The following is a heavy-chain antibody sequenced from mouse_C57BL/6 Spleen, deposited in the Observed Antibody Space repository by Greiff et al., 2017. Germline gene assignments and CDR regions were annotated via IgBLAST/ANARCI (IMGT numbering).Heavy chain of an antibody. D-gene: IGHD3-3*01. CDR2: IDPENGDT. V-gene: IGHV14-4*01. J-gene: IGHJ2*01. CDR3: TTGTGGYFDY. CDR1: GFNIKDAY. Sequence: VQLKESGAELVRPGASVKLSCTASGFNIKDAYMHWVKQRPEQGLEWIGWIDPENGDTEYASKFQGKATITADTSSNTAYLQLSSLTSEDTAVYYCTTGTGGYFDYWGQGTTLTVSS.